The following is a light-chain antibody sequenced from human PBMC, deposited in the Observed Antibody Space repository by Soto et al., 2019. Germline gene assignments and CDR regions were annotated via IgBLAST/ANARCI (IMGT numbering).Light chain of an antibody. CDR2: AAS. Sequence: AIRMIQSPSSLSASTGDRVTITCRASQGISSYLAWYQQKPGKAPKLLIYAASTLQSGVPSRFSGSGSGTDFTLTISCLQSEDFATYYCQQYYSYPPTFGGGTKVEIK. V-gene: IGKV1-8*01. CDR1: QGISSY. CDR3: QQYYSYPPT. J-gene: IGKJ4*01.